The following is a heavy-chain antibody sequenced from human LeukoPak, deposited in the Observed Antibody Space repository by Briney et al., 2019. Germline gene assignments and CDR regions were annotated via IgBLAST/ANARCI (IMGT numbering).Heavy chain of an antibody. J-gene: IGHJ3*02. Sequence: ASVKVSCKASGGTFSSYAISWVRQAPGQGLEWMRRIIPIFGTANYAQKFQGRVAITTDESTSTAYMELSSLRSEDTAVYYCARDQTYYYASSGPHAFDIWGQGTMVTVSS. D-gene: IGHD3-22*01. CDR1: GGTFSSYA. CDR2: IIPIFGTA. V-gene: IGHV1-69*05. CDR3: ARDQTYYYASSGPHAFDI.